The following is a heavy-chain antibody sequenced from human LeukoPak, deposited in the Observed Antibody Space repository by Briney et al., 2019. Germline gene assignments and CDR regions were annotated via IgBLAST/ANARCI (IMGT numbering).Heavy chain of an antibody. D-gene: IGHD3-3*01. CDR3: ARRFSYCDFWSGYYTGGFDY. CDR1: GGSISSYY. V-gene: IGHV4-59*08. CDR2: IYYSGST. J-gene: IGHJ4*02. Sequence: PSETLSLTCTVSGGSISSYYWSWIRQPPGKGLEWIGYIYYSGSTNYNPSLKSRVTISVDTSKNQFSLKLSSVTAADTAVYYCARRFSYCDFWSGYYTGGFDYWGQGTLVTVSS.